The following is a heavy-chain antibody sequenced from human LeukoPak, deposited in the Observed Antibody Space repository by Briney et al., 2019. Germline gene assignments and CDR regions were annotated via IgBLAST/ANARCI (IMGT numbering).Heavy chain of an antibody. Sequence: GGSLRLSCTVSGFTVSSNSMSWVRQAPGKGLEWVSFIYSDNTHYSDSVKGRFTISRDNSKNTLYLQMNSLRAEDTAVYYCAKRGAEVGQTVAPGDYWGQGTLVTVSS. CDR2: IYSDNT. CDR1: GFTVSSNS. D-gene: IGHD1-26*01. J-gene: IGHJ4*02. CDR3: AKRGAEVGQTVAPGDY. V-gene: IGHV3-53*01.